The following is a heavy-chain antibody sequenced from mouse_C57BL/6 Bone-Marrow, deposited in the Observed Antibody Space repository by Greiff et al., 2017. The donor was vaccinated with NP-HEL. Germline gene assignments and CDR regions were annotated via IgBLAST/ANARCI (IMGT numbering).Heavy chain of an antibody. V-gene: IGHV1-85*01. Sequence: VQLQQSGPELVKPGASVKLSCKASGYTFTSYDINWVKQRPGQGLEWIGWIYPRDGSTKYNEKFKGKATLTVDTSSSTAYMELHSLTSEDSAVYFCARRIGYGSAAWFAYWGQGTLVTVSA. CDR1: GYTFTSYD. D-gene: IGHD1-1*01. J-gene: IGHJ3*01. CDR3: ARRIGYGSAAWFAY. CDR2: IYPRDGST.